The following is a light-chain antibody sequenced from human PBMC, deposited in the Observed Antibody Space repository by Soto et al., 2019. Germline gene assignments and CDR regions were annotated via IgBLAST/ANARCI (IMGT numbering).Light chain of an antibody. V-gene: IGLV2-14*01. CDR2: AIS. CDR1: RSYVGGYNY. CDR3: SSDTSSSTWV. J-gene: IGLJ3*02. Sequence: QSALTQPASVSGSPGQSITISCTGTRSYVGGYNYVSWYQHPPGKAPRLMTYAISNRPSGVSSRFSGSKSGNTASLTISGLQAEDEADYYCSSDTSSSTWVFGGGTKLTVL.